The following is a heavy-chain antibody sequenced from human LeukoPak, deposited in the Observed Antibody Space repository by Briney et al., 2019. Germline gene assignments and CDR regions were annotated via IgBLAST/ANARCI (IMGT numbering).Heavy chain of an antibody. CDR1: GYTFTSYA. Sequence: ASVKVSCKASGYTFTSYAMHWVRQAPGQRLEWMGWINAGNGNTKYSQKFQGRVTITRDTSASTAYMELSSLRSEDTAVYYCARSQGEYQLPYLDYWGQGTLVTVSP. CDR3: ARSQGEYQLPYLDY. V-gene: IGHV1-3*01. CDR2: INAGNGNT. D-gene: IGHD2-2*01. J-gene: IGHJ4*02.